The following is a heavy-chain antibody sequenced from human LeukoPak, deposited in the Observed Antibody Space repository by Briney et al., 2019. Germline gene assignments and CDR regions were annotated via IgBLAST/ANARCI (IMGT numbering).Heavy chain of an antibody. CDR1: GFTFSSYA. CDR3: ANQIAAAGTVN. J-gene: IGHJ4*02. D-gene: IGHD6-13*01. V-gene: IGHV3-23*01. CDR2: ISGSGGST. Sequence: GGSLRLSCAASGFTFSSYAMSWVRQASGKGLEWVSAISGSGGSTYYADSVKGRFTISRDNSKNTLYLQMNSLRAEDTAVYYCANQIAAAGTVNWGQGTLVTVSS.